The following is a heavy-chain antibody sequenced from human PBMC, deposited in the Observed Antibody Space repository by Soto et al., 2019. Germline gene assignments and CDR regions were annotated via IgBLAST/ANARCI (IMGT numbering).Heavy chain of an antibody. Sequence: EVQLLESGGGSVQPGGSLRLSCAASGFTFSSYAMSWVRQAPGKGLEWVSAISGSGGSTYYADSVKGRFTISRDNSKNTLYLQMNSLRAEDTAVYYCARDIVVVVAATRDWGQGTLVTVSS. CDR1: GFTFSSYA. CDR2: ISGSGGST. J-gene: IGHJ4*02. D-gene: IGHD2-15*01. CDR3: ARDIVVVVAATRD. V-gene: IGHV3-23*01.